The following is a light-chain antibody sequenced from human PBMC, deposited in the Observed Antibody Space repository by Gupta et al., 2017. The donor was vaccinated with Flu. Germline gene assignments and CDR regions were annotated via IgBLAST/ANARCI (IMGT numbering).Light chain of an antibody. V-gene: IGKV1-39*01. CDR3: QQTYRTPIT. J-gene: IGKJ5*01. CDR1: QSISNY. CDR2: AAS. Sequence: DIQMTQSPSSLSASVGDRVTITCRASQSISNYLNWYQQKPGKAPNLLIYAASSLQSGVPSRFSGSGSGTDFTLTIRSLQPEDFAIYYCQQTYRTPITFGQGTRLETK.